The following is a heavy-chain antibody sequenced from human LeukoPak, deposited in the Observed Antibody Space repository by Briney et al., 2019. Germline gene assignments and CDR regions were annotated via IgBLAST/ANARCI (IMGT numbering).Heavy chain of an antibody. J-gene: IGHJ4*02. CDR1: GFTFTSYT. D-gene: IGHD2-21*02. CDR3: ATEGGYCGHDCLYYYDY. CDR2: IKSKTVGGTT. Sequence: GGSLRVSCAASGFTFTSYTMNWVRQAPGTGLEWVGRIKSKTVGGTTSYAAPVKGRFTVSRDDSKSTLYLQMNSLKSEDTAVDYCATEGGYCGHDCLYYYDYWGQGTLVTVSS. V-gene: IGHV3-15*01.